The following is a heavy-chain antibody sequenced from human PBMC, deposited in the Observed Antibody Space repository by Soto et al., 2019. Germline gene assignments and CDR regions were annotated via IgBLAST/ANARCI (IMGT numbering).Heavy chain of an antibody. Sequence: SGGSLRLSCAASGFTFSSYAMTWVRQAPGKGLEWVSVVNGRGSITYYADSVRGRFTVFRDDSKNTLYLQMNTLRPEDTAVYYCVRYREEECGWSWFFDYWCQGILVTVST. CDR1: GFTFSSYA. V-gene: IGHV3-23*01. CDR2: VNGRGSIT. J-gene: IGHJ4*02. D-gene: IGHD6-19*01. CDR3: VRYREEECGWSWFFDY.